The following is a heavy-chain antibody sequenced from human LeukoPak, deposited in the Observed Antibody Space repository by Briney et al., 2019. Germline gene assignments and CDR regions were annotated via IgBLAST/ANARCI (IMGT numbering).Heavy chain of an antibody. CDR2: IKQDGSEK. D-gene: IGHD6-19*01. J-gene: IGHJ4*02. CDR3: AREGYSSGLDY. V-gene: IGHV3-7*03. CDR1: GLTFSSYW. Sequence: GGSLRLSCAASGLTFSSYWMSWVRQAPGKGLEWVANIKQDGSEKYYVDSVKGRFTISRDNAKNSLYLQMNSLRAEDTAVYYCAREGYSSGLDYWGQGTLVTVSS.